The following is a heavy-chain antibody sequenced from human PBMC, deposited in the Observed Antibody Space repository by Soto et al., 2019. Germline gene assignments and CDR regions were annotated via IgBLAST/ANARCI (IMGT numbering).Heavy chain of an antibody. J-gene: IGHJ4*02. CDR3: VGGQYYFDY. D-gene: IGHD3-10*01. CDR1: GFPFTTYG. Sequence: QVQLVESGGGVVQPGRSLRLSCAASGFPFTTYGMHWVREGPGKGLEWVAGISHDGSNAYYADSVKGRFTISKDNSKNTLYLQMNSVRPDDTALYYCVGGQYYFDYRGQGTLVTLSS. V-gene: IGHV3-30*03. CDR2: ISHDGSNA.